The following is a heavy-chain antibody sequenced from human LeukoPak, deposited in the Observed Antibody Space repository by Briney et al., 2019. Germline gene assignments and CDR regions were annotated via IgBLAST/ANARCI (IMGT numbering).Heavy chain of an antibody. J-gene: IGHJ3*02. CDR3: ARETQYYYDSSGYYSTASDAFDI. V-gene: IGHV3-33*08. CDR2: IWYDGSNK. Sequence: GGSLRLSCAASGFTFSSYGMHWVRQAPGKGLEWVAVIWYDGSNKYYADSVKGRFTISRDNSKNTLYLQMNSLRAEDTAVYYCARETQYYYDSSGYYSTASDAFDIWGQGTMVTVSS. D-gene: IGHD3-22*01. CDR1: GFTFSSYG.